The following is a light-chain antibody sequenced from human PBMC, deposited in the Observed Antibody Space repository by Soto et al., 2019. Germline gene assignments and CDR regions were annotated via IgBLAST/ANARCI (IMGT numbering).Light chain of an antibody. CDR3: AAWDDSLNGVV. V-gene: IGLV1-44*01. CDR1: SSNIGSNT. Sequence: QSVLTQPPSASGTPGQRGTISCSGSSSNIGSNTVNWYQQLPGTAPKLLIYSNNQRPSGVPDRFSGSKSGTSASLAISGRQSEDEADYYCAAWDDSLNGVVFGGGTKLTVL. J-gene: IGLJ2*01. CDR2: SNN.